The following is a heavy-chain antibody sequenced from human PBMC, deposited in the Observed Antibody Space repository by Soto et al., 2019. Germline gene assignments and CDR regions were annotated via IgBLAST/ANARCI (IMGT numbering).Heavy chain of an antibody. J-gene: IGHJ5*02. V-gene: IGHV1-69*13. CDR2: IIPIFGTA. D-gene: IGHD3-22*01. CDR3: ARGSDYDSSGYYYSWFDP. Sequence: SVKVSCKASGGTFSSYAISWVRQAPGQGLEWMGGIIPIFGTANYAQKFQGRVTITADESTSTAYMELSSLRSEDTAVYYCARGSDYDSSGYYYSWFDPWGRGTLVTVSS. CDR1: GGTFSSYA.